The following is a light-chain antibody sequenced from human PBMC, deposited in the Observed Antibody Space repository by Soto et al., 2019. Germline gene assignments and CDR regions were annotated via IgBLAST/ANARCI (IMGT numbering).Light chain of an antibody. Sequence: ELVMTQSPSTLCVSPGERAALSFRASQSVRNNLAWYQQKPGQAPSLLIYGASNRATGIPDRFSGSGSGTEFTLTIRRLQSEDFAIYYCQKYHHWPPINCGNGTRREIK. V-gene: IGKV3-15*01. J-gene: IGKJ5*01. CDR2: GAS. CDR1: QSVRNN. CDR3: QKYHHWPPIN.